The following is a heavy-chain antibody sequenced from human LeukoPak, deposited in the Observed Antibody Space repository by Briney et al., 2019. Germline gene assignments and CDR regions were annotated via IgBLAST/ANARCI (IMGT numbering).Heavy chain of an antibody. Sequence: SETLSLTCTVSGGSISSSSYYWGWIRQPPGKGLEWIGSIYYTGSTHYNPSLKSRVTISVDTSKNQFSLKLTSVTAADTAVFYCARHMFTYSGSYYYFDDWGQGTLVTVSS. CDR1: GGSISSSSYY. CDR3: ARHMFTYSGSYYYFDD. V-gene: IGHV4-39*01. D-gene: IGHD1-26*01. J-gene: IGHJ4*02. CDR2: IYYTGST.